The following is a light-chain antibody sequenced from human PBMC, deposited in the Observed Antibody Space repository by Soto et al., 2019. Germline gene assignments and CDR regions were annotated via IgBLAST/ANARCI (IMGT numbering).Light chain of an antibody. V-gene: IGLV2-23*02. CDR3: CSYAGSSTYYV. CDR1: SSDFGSYNL. Sequence: QSALTQPASVSGSPGQSITISCTGTSSDFGSYNLVSWYQQHPGKAPKLMIYEVSKRPSGVSNRFSGSKSGNTASLTISGLQAEDEADYHCCSYAGSSTYYVFGTGTKVTVL. J-gene: IGLJ1*01. CDR2: EVS.